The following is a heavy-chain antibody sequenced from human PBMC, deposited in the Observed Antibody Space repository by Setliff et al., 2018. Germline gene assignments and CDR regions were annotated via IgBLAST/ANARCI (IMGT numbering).Heavy chain of an antibody. CDR3: ARGGERYYSAS. D-gene: IGHD1-20*01. CDR2: INHSGNT. J-gene: IGHJ4*02. Sequence: SETLSLTCAVSGDSISSGNWWSWVRQPPEKGLEWIGEINHSGNTNYNPSLKSRVSMSLDTSKNQFSLKLSSVTAADTAVYYCARGGERYYSASWGQGTLVTVS. V-gene: IGHV4-4*02. CDR1: GDSISSGNW.